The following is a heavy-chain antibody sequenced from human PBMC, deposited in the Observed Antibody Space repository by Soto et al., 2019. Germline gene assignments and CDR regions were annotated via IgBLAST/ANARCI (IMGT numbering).Heavy chain of an antibody. CDR1: GFTFSSYA. V-gene: IGHV3-23*01. J-gene: IGHJ6*02. Sequence: GGSLRLSCAASGFTFSSYAMSWVRQAPGKGLEWVSAISGSGGSTYYADSVKGRFTISRDNSKNTLYLQMNSLRAEDTAVYYCAKAHDFWTMGYYGMDVWGQGTTVTVSS. CDR3: AKAHDFWTMGYYGMDV. CDR2: ISGSGGST. D-gene: IGHD3-3*01.